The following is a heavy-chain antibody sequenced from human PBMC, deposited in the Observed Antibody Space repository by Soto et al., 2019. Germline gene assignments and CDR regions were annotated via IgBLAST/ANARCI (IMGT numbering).Heavy chain of an antibody. J-gene: IGHJ5*02. Sequence: SETLSLTCAVYGGSFSGYYWSWIRQPPGKGLEWIGEINHSGSTNYNPSLKSRVTISVDTSKNQFSLKLSSVTAADTAVYYCARLRWLRAAAGTGGWFDPWGQGTLVTVSS. CDR3: ARLRWLRAAAGTGGWFDP. D-gene: IGHD6-13*01. V-gene: IGHV4-34*01. CDR2: INHSGST. CDR1: GGSFSGYY.